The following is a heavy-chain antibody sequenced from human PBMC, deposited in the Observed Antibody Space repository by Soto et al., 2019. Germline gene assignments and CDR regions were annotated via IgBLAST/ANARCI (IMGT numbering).Heavy chain of an antibody. CDR3: ARGVDRQWADY. J-gene: IGHJ4*02. Sequence: SETLSLTCTVSGGSISSYYWTWIRQPPGKGLEWIGYIFYSGSSHYNPSLESRVTISVDTSKNQSSLSLRSVTAADTAVYYCARGVDRQWADYWGQGTLVTVSS. D-gene: IGHD6-19*01. CDR1: GGSISSYY. CDR2: IFYSGSS. V-gene: IGHV4-59*01.